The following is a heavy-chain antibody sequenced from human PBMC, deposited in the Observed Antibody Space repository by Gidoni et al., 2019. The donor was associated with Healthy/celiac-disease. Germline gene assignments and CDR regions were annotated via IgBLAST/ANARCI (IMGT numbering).Heavy chain of an antibody. CDR1: GFTFSDYY. D-gene: IGHD3-22*01. CDR2: ISSSGSTI. Sequence: QVQLVESGGGLVKPGGSLRLSCAASGFTFSDYYMSWIRQAPGKGLEWVSYISSSGSTIYYADSVKGRFTISRDNAKNSLYLQMNSLRAEDTAVYYCARDPRTYYYDSSGYYEPLFDYWGQGTLVTVSS. V-gene: IGHV3-11*01. CDR3: ARDPRTYYYDSSGYYEPLFDY. J-gene: IGHJ4*02.